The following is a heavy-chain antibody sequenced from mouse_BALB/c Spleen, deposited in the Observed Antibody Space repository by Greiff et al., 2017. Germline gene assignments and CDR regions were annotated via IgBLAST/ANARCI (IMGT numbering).Heavy chain of an antibody. D-gene: IGHD2-2*01. CDR3: ARVRDLVGYYDDY. V-gene: IGHV3-6*02. J-gene: IGHJ2*01. CDR2: ISYDGSN. CDR1: GYSITSGYY. Sequence: EVHLVESGPGLVKPSQSLSLTCSVTGYSITSGYYWNWIRQFPGNKLEWMGYISYDGSNNYNPSLKNRISITRDTSKNQFFLKLNSVTTEDTATYYCARVRDLVGYYDDYWGQGTTLTVSS.